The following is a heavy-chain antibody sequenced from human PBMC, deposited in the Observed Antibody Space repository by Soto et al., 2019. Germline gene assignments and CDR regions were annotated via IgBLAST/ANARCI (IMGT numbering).Heavy chain of an antibody. CDR3: TTATKCSNGGCYPYYYGLDV. Sequence: GGSLRLSCVASRFTFSRTWMSWVRQAPGKGLEWVGRIKTKTDGGTTNYAAPMKGRFTISRDDSKNTLYLQMNSLKTEDTAVYYSTTATKCSNGGCYPYYYGLDVWGQGTTVTVSS. D-gene: IGHD2-8*01. CDR2: IKTKTDGGTT. V-gene: IGHV3-15*01. CDR1: RFTFSRTW. J-gene: IGHJ6*02.